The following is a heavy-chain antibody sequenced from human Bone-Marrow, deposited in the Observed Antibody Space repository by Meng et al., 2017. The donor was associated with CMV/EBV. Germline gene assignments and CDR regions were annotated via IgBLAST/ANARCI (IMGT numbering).Heavy chain of an antibody. CDR3: ATVKRGTRWFDP. V-gene: IGHV1-8*03. D-gene: IGHD1-1*01. J-gene: IGHJ5*02. CDR2: MNPNSGNT. Sequence: ASVKVSCKASGHTFTSYDINWVRQATGQGLEWMGWMNPNSGNTGYAQKFQGRVTITRNTSISTAYMELSSLRSEDTAVYYCATVKRGTRWFDPWGQGNLVTVSS. CDR1: GHTFTSYD.